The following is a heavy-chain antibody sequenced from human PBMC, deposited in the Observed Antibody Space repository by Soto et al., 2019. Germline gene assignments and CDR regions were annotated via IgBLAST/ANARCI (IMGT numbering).Heavy chain of an antibody. CDR3: ARGHGIYVRFDS. J-gene: IGHJ4*02. CDR2: IYNNGRT. V-gene: IGHV4-59*02. D-gene: IGHD3-10*02. CDR1: GGSVYDFY. Sequence: QVHLQESGPGRVKPSETLSLTCSVSGGSVYDFYWSWLRQTPGKGLEWIGNIYNNGRTNYNPSLKNRVTISIDTSKNQFSLHLSSVTTADTAMYFCARGHGIYVRFDSWGQGTLVSVSS.